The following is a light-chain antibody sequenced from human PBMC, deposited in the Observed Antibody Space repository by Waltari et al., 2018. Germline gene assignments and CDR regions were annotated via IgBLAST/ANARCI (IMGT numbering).Light chain of an antibody. V-gene: IGKV1-5*03. CDR1: RRIDNR. CDR3: QHYDSAPCT. CDR2: KTS. J-gene: IGKJ2*02. Sequence: DTQMTHTPPPLPASVGDRAAITCRTSRRIDNRLAWYQQKPGKAPKHSIYKTSTLQRGVPSTFSGSECVVDVTLSIAGLQPEDFASYYCQHYDSAPCTFSQGTKLNIK.